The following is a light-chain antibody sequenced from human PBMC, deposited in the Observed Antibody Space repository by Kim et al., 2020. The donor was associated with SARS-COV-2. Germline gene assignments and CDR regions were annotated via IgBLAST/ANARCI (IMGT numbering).Light chain of an antibody. Sequence: DIVMTQSPDSLAVSLGERATINCKSSQTLLYSFNNKNYLAWYQQKPGQPPNLLISWASTRESGVPDRFSGSGSGTDFTLTISSLQAEDVAVYYCQQSYSTPQYTFGQGTKPEI. V-gene: IGKV4-1*01. J-gene: IGKJ2*01. CDR1: QTLLYSFNNKNY. CDR3: QQSYSTPQYT. CDR2: WAS.